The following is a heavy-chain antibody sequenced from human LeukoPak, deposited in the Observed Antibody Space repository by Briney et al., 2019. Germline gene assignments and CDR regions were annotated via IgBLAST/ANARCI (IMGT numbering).Heavy chain of an antibody. Sequence: PGGSLRLSCAASGFTFSSYGMHWVRQAPGKGLEWVAVISYDGSNKYYADSVKGRFTISRDNSKNTLYLQMNSLRAEDTAVYYCGKEIIRYPLGYYYYYMDVWGKGTTVTVSS. D-gene: IGHD3-16*01. CDR3: GKEIIRYPLGYYYYYMDV. V-gene: IGHV3-30*18. CDR1: GFTFSSYG. J-gene: IGHJ6*03. CDR2: ISYDGSNK.